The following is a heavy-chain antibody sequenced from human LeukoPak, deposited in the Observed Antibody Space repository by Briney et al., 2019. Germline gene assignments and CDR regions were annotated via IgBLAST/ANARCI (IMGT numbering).Heavy chain of an antibody. CDR3: ASPPIWHSPAA. V-gene: IGHV4-39*01. Sequence: SKTLSLTCTVSGGSISSSSYYWGWIRQPPGKGLEWIGSIYYSGSTYYNPSLKSRVTISVDTSKNQFSLKLSSVTAADTAVYYCASPPIWHSPAAWGQGTLVTVSS. CDR2: IYYSGST. CDR1: GGSISSSSYY. D-gene: IGHD6-25*01. J-gene: IGHJ5*02.